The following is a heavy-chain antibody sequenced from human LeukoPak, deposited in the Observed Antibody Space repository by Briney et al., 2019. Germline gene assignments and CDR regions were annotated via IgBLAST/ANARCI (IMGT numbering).Heavy chain of an antibody. D-gene: IGHD4-17*01. CDR2: INPNSGGT. J-gene: IGHJ6*02. V-gene: IGHV1-2*04. CDR3: ARDGDYGDYTGNYYGMTS. CDR1: GYTFTGYY. Sequence: GASVKVSCKASGYTFTGYYMHWVRQAPGQGLEWMGWINPNSGGTNYAQKFQGWVTMTRDTSISTAYMELSRLRSDDTAVYYCARDGDYGDYTGNYYGMTSGAKGPRSPSP.